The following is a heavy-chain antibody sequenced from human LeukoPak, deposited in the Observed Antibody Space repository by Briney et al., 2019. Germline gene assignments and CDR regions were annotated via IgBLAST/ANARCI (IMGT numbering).Heavy chain of an antibody. J-gene: IGHJ6*02. Sequence: GGSLRLSCAASGFTVSNNYMSWVRQAPGKGLEWVALIYSGGSTYYADFVKGRFTISRDNSKNTLYLQMSSLRAEDAAVYYCAGFSHKGVWGQGTTVTVSS. CDR1: GFTVSNNY. CDR2: IYSGGST. CDR3: AGFSHKGV. V-gene: IGHV3-66*01.